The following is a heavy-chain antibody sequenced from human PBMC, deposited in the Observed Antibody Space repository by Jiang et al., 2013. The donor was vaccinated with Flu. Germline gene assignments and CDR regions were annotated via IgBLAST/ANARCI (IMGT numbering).Heavy chain of an antibody. Sequence: GPGLVKPSETLSLTCTVSGGSISSSSYYWGWIRQPPGKGLEWIGSIYYSGSTYYNPSLKSRVTISVDTSKNQFSLKLSSVTAADTAVYYCARQGRSPLFDYWGQGTLVTVSS. CDR1: GGSISSSSYY. CDR3: ARQGRSPLFDY. CDR2: IYYSGST. J-gene: IGHJ4*02. V-gene: IGHV4-39*01. D-gene: IGHD3-10*01.